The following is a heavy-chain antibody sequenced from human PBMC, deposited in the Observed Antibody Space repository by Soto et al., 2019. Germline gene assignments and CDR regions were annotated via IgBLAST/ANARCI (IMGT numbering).Heavy chain of an antibody. V-gene: IGHV4-39*01. CDR2: IYYSGKT. CDR1: DSSITSTTYF. CDR3: AKNLPRTGRFDY. Sequence: PSETLSLTCILSDSSITSTTYFWAWLRKTPGKGLEWVDSIYYSGKTHYNPSLKSRATISVDRSRNQFSLEVKSVTAADTAVYYCAKNLPRTGRFDYWGQGTVVTVAS. J-gene: IGHJ4*02.